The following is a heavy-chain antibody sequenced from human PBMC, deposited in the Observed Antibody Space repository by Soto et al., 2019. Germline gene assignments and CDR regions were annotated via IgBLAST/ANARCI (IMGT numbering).Heavy chain of an antibody. Sequence: EVQLLESGGGLVQPGGSLRLSCAASGFTFSSYAMSWVRQAPGKGLEWVSAISGSGGSTYYADSVKGGFTISRDNSKNTLYLQMNSLRAEDTAVYYCPREEEYCYDGMDVWGQGTTVTVSS. CDR1: GFTFSSYA. D-gene: IGHD1-26*01. CDR3: PREEEYCYDGMDV. J-gene: IGHJ6*02. CDR2: ISGSGGST. V-gene: IGHV3-23*01.